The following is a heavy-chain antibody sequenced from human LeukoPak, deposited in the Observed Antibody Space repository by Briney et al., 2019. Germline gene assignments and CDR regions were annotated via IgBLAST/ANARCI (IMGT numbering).Heavy chain of an antibody. CDR1: GYTFTGYY. J-gene: IGHJ4*02. CDR2: INPNSGGT. V-gene: IGHV1-2*02. Sequence: ASVKVSCKASGYTFTGYYMPWVRQAPGQGLEWMGWINPNSGGTNYAQKFQGRVTMTRDTSISTAYMELSRLRSDDTAVYYCARATDYYDSSGLIDYWGQGTLVTVSS. D-gene: IGHD3-22*01. CDR3: ARATDYYDSSGLIDY.